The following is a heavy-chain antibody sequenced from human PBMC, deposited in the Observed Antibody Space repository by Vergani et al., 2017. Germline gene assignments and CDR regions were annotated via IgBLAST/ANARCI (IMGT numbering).Heavy chain of an antibody. CDR2: VYPSVTT. Sequence: QVQLHESGPGLVKPSETLSLICSVSGVSMQSGSFYWTCIRQTAERRLEWMGRVYPSVTTNYNPSLNGRVTIFVDKSKNLCSRRLNSVTAADTAVYYCARGETRTDWFDPWGQGTLVTVSS. CDR1: GVSMQSGSFY. D-gene: IGHD3/OR15-3a*01. J-gene: IGHJ5*02. CDR3: ARGETRTDWFDP. V-gene: IGHV4-61*02.